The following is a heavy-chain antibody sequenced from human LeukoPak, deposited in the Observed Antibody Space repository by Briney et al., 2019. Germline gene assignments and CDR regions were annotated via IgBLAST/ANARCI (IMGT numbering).Heavy chain of an antibody. J-gene: IGHJ1*01. V-gene: IGHV4-34*01. Sequence: SETLSLTCAVYGGSFGGYYWSWIRQPPGKGLEWIGEINHSGSTIYNPSLKSRVTISVDTSKNQFSLKLSSVTAADTAVYYCARNMVRGRYFQHWGQGTLVTVSS. D-gene: IGHD3-10*01. CDR2: INHSGST. CDR3: ARNMVRGRYFQH. CDR1: GGSFGGYY.